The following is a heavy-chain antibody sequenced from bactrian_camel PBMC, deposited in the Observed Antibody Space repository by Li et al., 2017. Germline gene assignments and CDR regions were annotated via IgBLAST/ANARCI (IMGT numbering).Heavy chain of an antibody. Sequence: VQLVESGGGSVQAGGSLRLSCAVSGVTYSRYCLGWFRQAPGKEREWVGTIDRDGRTSYADSVKGRFTISQDNAKNTLYLQMNSLKPEDTAVYYCTTLRRVDYAVFAYWGQGTQVTVS. CDR2: IDRDGRT. J-gene: IGHJ6*01. V-gene: IGHV3S53*01. D-gene: IGHD4*01. CDR1: GVTYSRYC. CDR3: TTLRRVDYAVFAY.